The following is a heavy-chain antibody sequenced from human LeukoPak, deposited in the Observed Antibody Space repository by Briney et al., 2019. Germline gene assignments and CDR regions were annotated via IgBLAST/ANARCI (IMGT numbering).Heavy chain of an antibody. D-gene: IGHD1-26*01. J-gene: IGHJ6*03. CDR2: IYYSEST. CDR1: GGSISSYY. CDR3: ARRSPSIDYYYYYMDV. Sequence: SETLSLTCTVSGGSISSYYWSWIRQPPGKGLEWIGYIYYSESTNYNPSLKSRVTISVDTSKNQFSLKLSSVTAADTAVYYCARRSPSIDYYYYYMDVWGKGTTVTVSS. V-gene: IGHV4-59*01.